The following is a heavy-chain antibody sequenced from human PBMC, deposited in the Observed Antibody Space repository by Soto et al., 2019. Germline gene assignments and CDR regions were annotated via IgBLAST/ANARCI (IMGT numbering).Heavy chain of an antibody. Sequence: SETLSLTCTVSGGPISSGGYYWSCIRQHPGKGLEWIGYIYYSGSTYYNPSLKSRVTISVDTSKNQFSLKLSSVTAADTAVYYCARPVRPYDAFDIWGQGTMVTVS. CDR1: GGPISSGGYY. CDR3: ARPVRPYDAFDI. V-gene: IGHV4-31*03. CDR2: IYYSGST. J-gene: IGHJ3*02.